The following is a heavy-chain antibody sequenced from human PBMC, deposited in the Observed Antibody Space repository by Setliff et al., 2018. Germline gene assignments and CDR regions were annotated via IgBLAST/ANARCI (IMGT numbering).Heavy chain of an antibody. Sequence: PSETLSLTCTVSGGSISSSNWWTWVRQPPGKGLERIGEIYHSGSINYNASLKSRVTISVDTSKNQFSLKLNSVTAADTAVYYCARAPRYFDPTGSYFDYWGQGTLVTVSS. V-gene: IGHV4-4*02. D-gene: IGHD3-9*01. J-gene: IGHJ4*02. CDR3: ARAPRYFDPTGSYFDY. CDR1: GGSISSSNW. CDR2: IYHSGSI.